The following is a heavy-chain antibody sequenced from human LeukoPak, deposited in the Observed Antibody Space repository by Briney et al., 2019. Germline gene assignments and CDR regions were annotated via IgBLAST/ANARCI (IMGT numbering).Heavy chain of an antibody. J-gene: IGHJ4*02. V-gene: IGHV3-9*01. CDR3: AKDMGSGSSFDY. Sequence: GGSLRLSCAASGFTFDDYAMPWVRQAPGKGLEWVSGISWNSGSIGYADSVKGRFTISRGNAKNSLYLQMNSLRAEDTALYYCAKDMGSGSSFDYWGQGTLVTVSS. CDR1: GFTFDDYA. D-gene: IGHD1-26*01. CDR2: ISWNSGSI.